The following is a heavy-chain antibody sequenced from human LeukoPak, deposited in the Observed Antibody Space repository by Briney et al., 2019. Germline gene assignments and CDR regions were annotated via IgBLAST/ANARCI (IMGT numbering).Heavy chain of an antibody. J-gene: IGHJ4*02. CDR2: IGTAGDT. Sequence: GGSLRLSCAASGFTFSSYDMHWVRQAPGKGLEWVSAIGTAGDTYYPGSVKGRFTISRENAKNSLYLQMNSLRAGDTAVYYCARGSLWFGELLLDYWGQGTLVTVSS. V-gene: IGHV3-13*01. D-gene: IGHD3-10*01. CDR3: ARGSLWFGELLLDY. CDR1: GFTFSSYD.